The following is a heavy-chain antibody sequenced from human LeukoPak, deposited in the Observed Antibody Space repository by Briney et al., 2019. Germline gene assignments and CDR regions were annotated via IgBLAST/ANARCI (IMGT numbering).Heavy chain of an antibody. CDR3: ARIRYCSGGSCS. CDR2: INHSGST. Sequence: SETLSLTCAVYGGSFSGYYRSWIRQPPGKGLEWIGEINHSGSTNYNPSLKSRVTISVDTSKNQFSLKLNSVTAADTAVYYCARIRYCSGGSCSWGQGTLVTVSS. J-gene: IGHJ5*02. V-gene: IGHV4-34*01. D-gene: IGHD2-15*01. CDR1: GGSFSGYY.